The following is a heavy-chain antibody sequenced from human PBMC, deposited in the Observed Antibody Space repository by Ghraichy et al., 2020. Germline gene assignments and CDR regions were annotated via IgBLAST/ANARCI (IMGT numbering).Heavy chain of an antibody. J-gene: IGHJ2*01. Sequence: SQTLSLTCTVSGGSISSSSYYWDWIRQPPGKGLEWIGSIYYSGSTYYNPSLKSRVTISVDTSKNQFSLKLSSVTAADTAVYYCARSSRFGEFYWYFDLWGRGTLVTVSS. CDR1: GGSISSSSYY. D-gene: IGHD3-10*01. V-gene: IGHV4-39*01. CDR3: ARSSRFGEFYWYFDL. CDR2: IYYSGST.